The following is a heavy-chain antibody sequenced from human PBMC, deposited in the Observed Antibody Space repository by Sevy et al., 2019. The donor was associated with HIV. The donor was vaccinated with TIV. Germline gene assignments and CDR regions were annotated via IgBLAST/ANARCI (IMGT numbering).Heavy chain of an antibody. D-gene: IGHD6-19*01. CDR1: GLTFSSYG. Sequence: GGSLRLSCAASGLTFSSYGMHWVRQAPGKGLEWVAFIRYDGSNKYYADSVKGRFTISRDNSKNTLYLQMNSLRAEDTAVYYCAKVRQWLEGVFDYWGQGTLVTVSS. CDR3: AKVRQWLEGVFDY. J-gene: IGHJ4*02. V-gene: IGHV3-30*02. CDR2: IRYDGSNK.